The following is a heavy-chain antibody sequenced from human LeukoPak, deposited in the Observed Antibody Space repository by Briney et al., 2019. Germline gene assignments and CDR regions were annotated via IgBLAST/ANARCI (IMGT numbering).Heavy chain of an antibody. J-gene: IGHJ6*03. D-gene: IGHD3-16*02. CDR2: IYHGGNT. Sequence: PSGTLSFTCTVSGASISSSNWWTWVRQPPGRGLEWVGEIYHGGNTNYNPSLANRVTISMDKSKNQFSLRLTSVTAADTAVYYCARLLYRGPYYYYMDVWDKGTTVTVSS. CDR3: ARLLYRGPYYYYMDV. V-gene: IGHV4-4*02. CDR1: GASISSSNW.